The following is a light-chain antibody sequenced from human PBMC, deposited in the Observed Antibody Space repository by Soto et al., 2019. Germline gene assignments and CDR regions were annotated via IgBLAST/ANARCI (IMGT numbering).Light chain of an antibody. CDR2: GAS. CDR3: QQYNSYS. CDR1: QSVRSRY. Sequence: EIVLTQSPATLSLSPGERATLSCRASQSVRSRYLAWYQQKPGQAPRLLISGASTRATGIPARFSGSGSRTEFTLTISSLQPDDFATYYCQQYNSYSFGQGTKVDI. J-gene: IGKJ1*01. V-gene: IGKV3D-7*01.